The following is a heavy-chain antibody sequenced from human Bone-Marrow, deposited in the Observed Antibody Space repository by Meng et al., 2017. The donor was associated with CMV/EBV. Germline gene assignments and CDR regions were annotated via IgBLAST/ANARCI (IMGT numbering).Heavy chain of an antibody. CDR3: ARDYDYVWGSYRRFDY. CDR2: ISSSSSTI. J-gene: IGHJ4*02. D-gene: IGHD3-16*02. V-gene: IGHV3-48*04. Sequence: GESLKISCAASGFTFSSYSMNWVRQAPGKGLEWVSYISSSSSTIYYADSVKGRFTISRDNAKNSLYLQMNSLRAEDTAVYYCARDYDYVWGSYRRFDYWCQGTLVTVSS. CDR1: GFTFSSYS.